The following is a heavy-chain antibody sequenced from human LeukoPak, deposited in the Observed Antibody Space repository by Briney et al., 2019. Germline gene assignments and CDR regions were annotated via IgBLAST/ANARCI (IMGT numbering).Heavy chain of an antibody. CDR1: GFTFSDSY. D-gene: IGHD7-27*01. V-gene: IGHV3-11*01. Sequence: GGSLRLSCAASGFTFSDSYMSWIRQLPGKGLEWISYISNSGGTIYYADSVKGRFTISRDNANNSLYLQMNSLRAEDTAVYYCAKEGGDWGEGYFDYWGQGTLVTVSS. CDR3: AKEGGDWGEGYFDY. CDR2: ISNSGGTI. J-gene: IGHJ4*02.